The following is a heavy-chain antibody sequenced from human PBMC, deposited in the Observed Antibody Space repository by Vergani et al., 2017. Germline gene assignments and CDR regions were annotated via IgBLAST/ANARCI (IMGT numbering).Heavy chain of an antibody. CDR1: GGTFSSYA. D-gene: IGHD1-26*01. Sequence: QVQLVQSGAEVKKPGSSVKVSCKASGGTFSSYAISWVRQAPGQGLEWLGGIIPLFGTANYAQKFQGRFTITADESTSTAYMELSSLRSEDPAVYYCAGVYKCIVGATGPFDYWGQGTLVTVSS. CDR3: AGVYKCIVGATGPFDY. V-gene: IGHV1-69*01. J-gene: IGHJ4*02. CDR2: IIPLFGTA.